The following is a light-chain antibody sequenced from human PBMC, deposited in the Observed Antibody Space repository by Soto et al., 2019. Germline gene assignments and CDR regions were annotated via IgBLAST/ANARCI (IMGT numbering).Light chain of an antibody. Sequence: EMVMTQSPATLSVSPGEGATLSWRASQSFRGLLAWYQQKPGQAPRLLIYDAYNRATGVPDRYSASGSGTDFTLTISRLEPEDFAVFFCQQYGTSEIIFGQGTRLEIK. V-gene: IGKV3-20*01. CDR2: DAY. CDR3: QQYGTSEII. J-gene: IGKJ5*01. CDR1: QSFRGL.